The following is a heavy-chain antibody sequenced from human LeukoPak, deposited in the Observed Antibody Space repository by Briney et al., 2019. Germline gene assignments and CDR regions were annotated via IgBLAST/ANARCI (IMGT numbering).Heavy chain of an antibody. D-gene: IGHD3-10*01. CDR1: GYTLTGYY. Sequence: ASVKVSCKVSGYTLTGYYMHWVRQAPGQGLEWMGWINPNSGGTNYAQKFQGRVTMTRDTSISTAYMELSSLRSEDTAVYYCARGGGGFRGFDPWGQGTLVTVSS. J-gene: IGHJ5*02. CDR2: INPNSGGT. V-gene: IGHV1-2*02. CDR3: ARGGGGFRGFDP.